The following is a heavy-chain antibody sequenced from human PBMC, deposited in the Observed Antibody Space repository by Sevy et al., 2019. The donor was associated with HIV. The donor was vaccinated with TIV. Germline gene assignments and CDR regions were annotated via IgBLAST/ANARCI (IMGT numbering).Heavy chain of an antibody. V-gene: IGHV3-33*01. CDR3: ARDLEFYDYGDYGPAFMPDF. Sequence: GGSLRLSCAASGFTFSSFGMHWVRQAPGKGLEWLAVIWFDGSNTYYSDSVKGRFTISRDIAKNTLHLLMNSLRAEDTAVYYCARDLEFYDYGDYGPAFMPDFWGHGTLVTVSS. CDR1: GFTFSSFG. J-gene: IGHJ4*01. CDR2: IWFDGSNT. D-gene: IGHD4-17*01.